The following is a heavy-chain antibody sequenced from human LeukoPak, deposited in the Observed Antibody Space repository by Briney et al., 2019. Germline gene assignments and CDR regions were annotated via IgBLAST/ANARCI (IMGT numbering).Heavy chain of an antibody. CDR2: ISYDGSNK. J-gene: IGHJ3*02. D-gene: IGHD6-19*01. Sequence: GRSLRLSCAASGFTFSSYGMHWVRQAPGKGLEWVAVISYDGSNKYYADSVKGRFTISRDNSKNTLYLQMNSLRAEDTAVYYCAKDEDVRQWLALGAFDIRGQGTMVTVSS. CDR3: AKDEDVRQWLALGAFDI. V-gene: IGHV3-30*18. CDR1: GFTFSSYG.